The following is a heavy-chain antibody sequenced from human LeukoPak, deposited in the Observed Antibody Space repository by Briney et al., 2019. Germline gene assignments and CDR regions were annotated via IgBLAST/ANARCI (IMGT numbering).Heavy chain of an antibody. J-gene: IGHJ3*02. CDR2: IYPGDSDT. V-gene: IGHV5-51*01. CDR1: GYSFTSYW. CDR3: ARHTPNSYGSGNSNAFDI. Sequence: RGESLKISCKGSGYSFTSYWIGWVRQMPGKGLEWMVIIYPGDSDTRYSPYFQGPVTISADKSISTAYLQGSSLKASDTAMYYCARHTPNSYGSGNSNAFDIWGQGTMVSVSS. D-gene: IGHD3-10*01.